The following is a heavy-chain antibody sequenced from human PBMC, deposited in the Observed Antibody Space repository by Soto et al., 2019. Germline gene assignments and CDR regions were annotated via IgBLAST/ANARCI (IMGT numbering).Heavy chain of an antibody. Sequence: SETLSLTCTVSGGSVSSGRFFWTWIRQPPGRGLEWIGHIFYGGSTKYNPSLESRVTISVDTSIDQFSLKLSSVTAADTAMYYCARTYSNYDNWFDPWGQGTLVTVSS. CDR1: GGSVSSGRFF. CDR3: ARTYSNYDNWFDP. D-gene: IGHD4-4*01. J-gene: IGHJ5*02. V-gene: IGHV4-61*01. CDR2: IFYGGST.